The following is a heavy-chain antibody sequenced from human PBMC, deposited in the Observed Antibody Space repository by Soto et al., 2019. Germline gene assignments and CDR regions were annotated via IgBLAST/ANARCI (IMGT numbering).Heavy chain of an antibody. V-gene: IGHV3-48*02. D-gene: IGHD3-22*01. CDR2: ITSSGSII. CDR1: GFTFSTYS. CDR3: ARVGRTGYYYDSSDY. J-gene: IGHJ4*02. Sequence: EVQLVESGGGLVQPGGSLRLSCAASGFTFSTYSMNWVRQAPGKGLEWVSYITSSGSIIYYADSVKGRFTISRDNARNSLYLQMNSLRDEDTAVYYCARVGRTGYYYDSSDYWGQGTLVTVSS.